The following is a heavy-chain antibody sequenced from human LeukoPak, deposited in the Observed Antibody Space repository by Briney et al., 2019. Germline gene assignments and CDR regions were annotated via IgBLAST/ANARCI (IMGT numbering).Heavy chain of an antibody. J-gene: IGHJ6*02. CDR2: MNPNSGNT. D-gene: IGHD6-13*01. Sequence: GASVKVSCKASGYTFTSYDINWVRQATGQGLEWMGWMNPNSGNTGYAQKFQGRVTMTSNTSISTAYMELSSLRSEDTAVYYCARGGKLVRGNYYYYGMDVWGQGTTVTVSS. CDR1: GYTFTSYD. CDR3: ARGGKLVRGNYYYYGMDV. V-gene: IGHV1-8*01.